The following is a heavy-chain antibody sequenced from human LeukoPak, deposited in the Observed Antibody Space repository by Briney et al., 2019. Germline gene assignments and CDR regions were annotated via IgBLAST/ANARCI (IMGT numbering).Heavy chain of an antibody. CDR3: ARDVDIVATMGGGGFDY. D-gene: IGHD5-12*01. CDR2: ISAYNGNT. V-gene: IGHV1-18*01. J-gene: IGHJ4*02. Sequence: GASVKVSCKASGYTFTSYGISWVRQAPGQGLEWMGWISAYNGNTNYAQKLQGRVTMTTDTSTSTAYMELRSLRSDDTAVYYCARDVDIVATMGGGGFDYWGQGTLVTVSS. CDR1: GYTFTSYG.